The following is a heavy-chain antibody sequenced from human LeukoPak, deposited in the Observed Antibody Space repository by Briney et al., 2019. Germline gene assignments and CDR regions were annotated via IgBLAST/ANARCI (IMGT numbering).Heavy chain of an antibody. V-gene: IGHV3-48*03. CDR3: ARLHASIAAAGTEVHYMDV. J-gene: IGHJ6*03. CDR1: GFTFSSYE. D-gene: IGHD6-13*01. Sequence: PGGSLRLSCAASGFTFSSYEMNWVRQAPGKGLEWVSYISSSGSTIYYADSVKGRFTISRDNAKNSLYLQMNSLRAEDTAVYYCARLHASIAAAGTEVHYMDVWGKGTTVTVSS. CDR2: ISSSGSTI.